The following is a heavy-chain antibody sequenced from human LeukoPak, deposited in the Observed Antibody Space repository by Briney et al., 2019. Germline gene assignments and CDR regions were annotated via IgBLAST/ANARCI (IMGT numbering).Heavy chain of an antibody. D-gene: IGHD5-24*01. V-gene: IGHV4-34*01. Sequence: SETLSLTCAVYGGSFSGYYWSWIRQPPGKGLEWIGEINHSGSTIYNPSLKSRVTISVDTSKNQFSLKLSSVTAADTAVYYCARGRDGYKSWGQGTLVTVSS. CDR3: ARGRDGYKS. J-gene: IGHJ4*02. CDR1: GGSFSGYY. CDR2: INHSGST.